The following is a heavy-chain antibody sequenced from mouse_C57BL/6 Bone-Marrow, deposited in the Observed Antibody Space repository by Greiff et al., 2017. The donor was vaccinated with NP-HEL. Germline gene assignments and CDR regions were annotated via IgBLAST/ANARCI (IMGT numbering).Heavy chain of an antibody. Sequence: VQGVEPGPGLVAPSQSLSITCTASGFSLTSYGVSWVRQPPGKGLEWLGVIWGDGSTNYHSALISSLSISKDNSKSQVFLKLNSLQTDDTATYYCAKPGNFGLPYAMDYWGQGTSVTVSS. D-gene: IGHD2-10*01. CDR1: GFSLTSYG. CDR2: IWGDGST. J-gene: IGHJ4*01. CDR3: AKPGNFGLPYAMDY. V-gene: IGHV2-3*01.